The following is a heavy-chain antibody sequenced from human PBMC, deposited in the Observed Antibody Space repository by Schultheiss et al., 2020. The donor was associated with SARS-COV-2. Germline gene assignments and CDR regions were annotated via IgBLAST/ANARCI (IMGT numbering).Heavy chain of an antibody. V-gene: IGHV3-15*07. CDR3: TTEAGYCSGGSCSLFDY. Sequence: GSLRLSCAASGFTFRDYGMHWVRQAPGKGLEWVGRIKSKTDGGTTDYAAPVKGRFTISRDDSKNTLYLQMNSLKTEDTAVYYCTTEAGYCSGGSCSLFDYWGQGTLVTVSS. J-gene: IGHJ4*02. D-gene: IGHD2-15*01. CDR2: IKSKTDGGTT. CDR1: GFTFRDYG.